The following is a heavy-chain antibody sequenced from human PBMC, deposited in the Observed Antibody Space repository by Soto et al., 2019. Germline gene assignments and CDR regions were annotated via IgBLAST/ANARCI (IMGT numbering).Heavy chain of an antibody. CDR3: AKDGNWLDVLLDS. D-gene: IGHD1-20*01. CDR2: ISAAGRSP. CDR1: GFTFSNSA. V-gene: IGHV3-23*01. J-gene: IGHJ4*02. Sequence: GGSLRLSCTASGFTFSNSAMTWVRQAPGKGLEWVSIISAAGRSPYHADSVKGRFTISRDNSKNTLYLRMTSLRAEDTAVYYCAKDGNWLDVLLDSWGQGTLVTVSS.